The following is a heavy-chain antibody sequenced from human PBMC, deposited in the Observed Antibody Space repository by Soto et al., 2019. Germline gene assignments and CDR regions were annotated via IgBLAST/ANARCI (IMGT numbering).Heavy chain of an antibody. J-gene: IGHJ6*02. CDR2: MNPNSGNT. CDR1: GYTFTSYD. Sequence: QVQLVQSGAEVKKPGASVKVSCKASGYTFTSYDINWVRQATGQGLEWMGWMNPNSGNTGYAQKFQCRVTMTRNTSISTAYMELSSLRSEDTAVYYCARGDTAMVGYYYYYGMDVWGQGTTVTVSS. CDR3: ARGDTAMVGYYYYYGMDV. V-gene: IGHV1-8*01. D-gene: IGHD5-18*01.